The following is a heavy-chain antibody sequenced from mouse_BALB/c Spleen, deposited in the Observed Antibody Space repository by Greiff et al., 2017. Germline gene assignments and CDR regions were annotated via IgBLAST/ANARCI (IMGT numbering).Heavy chain of an antibody. CDR3: ARLDWDYVYFDY. CDR2: IDPANGNT. D-gene: IGHD1-1*01. V-gene: IGHV14-3*02. CDR1: GFNIKDTY. J-gene: IGHJ2*01. Sequence: VQLKESGAELVKPGASVKLSCTASGFNIKDTYMHWVKQRPEQGLEWIGRIDPANGNTKYDPKFQGKATITADTSSNTAYLQLSSLTSEDTAVYYCARLDWDYVYFDYWGQGTTLTVSS.